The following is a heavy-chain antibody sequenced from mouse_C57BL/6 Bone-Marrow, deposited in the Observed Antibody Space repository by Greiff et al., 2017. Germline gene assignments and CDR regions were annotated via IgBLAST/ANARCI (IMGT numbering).Heavy chain of an antibody. CDR3: ARSNYDDDGGGDYYAMDY. CDR2: IYPRSGNT. D-gene: IGHD2-4*01. V-gene: IGHV1-81*01. Sequence: VQLQQSGAELARPGASVKLSCKASGYTFTSYGISWVKQRTGQGLEWIGEIYPRSGNTYYNEKFKGKATLTADKSSSTAYMELRSLTSEDSAVYFCARSNYDDDGGGDYYAMDYWGQGTSVTVSS. CDR1: GYTFTSYG. J-gene: IGHJ4*01.